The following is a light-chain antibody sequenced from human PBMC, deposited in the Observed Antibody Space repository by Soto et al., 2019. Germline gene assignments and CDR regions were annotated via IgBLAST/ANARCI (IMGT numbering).Light chain of an antibody. CDR2: GNI. CDR1: SSNIGAGYE. Sequence: QPVLTQPPSVSGAPGQRVTISCTGSSSNIGAGYEVHWYQQLPGTAPKLLIYGNINRPSGVPDRFSGSKSGTSASLAITGLQAEDEADYYCQSYDTSLSGSEVFGGGTKLTVL. CDR3: QSYDTSLSGSEV. V-gene: IGLV1-40*01. J-gene: IGLJ3*02.